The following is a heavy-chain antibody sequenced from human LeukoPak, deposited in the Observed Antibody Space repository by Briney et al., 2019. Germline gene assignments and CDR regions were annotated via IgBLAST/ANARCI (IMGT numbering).Heavy chain of an antibody. CDR2: IYSGGST. CDR1: GFTVSSNY. CDR3: ARDLLWRPLAAAGTVGFDY. Sequence: PGGSLRLSCAASGFTVSSNYMSWVRQAPGKGLEWVSVIYSGGSTYYADSVKGRFTISRDNSKNTLYLQMNSLRAEDTAVYYCARDLLWRPLAAAGTVGFDYWGQGTLVTVSS. D-gene: IGHD6-13*01. V-gene: IGHV3-53*01. J-gene: IGHJ4*02.